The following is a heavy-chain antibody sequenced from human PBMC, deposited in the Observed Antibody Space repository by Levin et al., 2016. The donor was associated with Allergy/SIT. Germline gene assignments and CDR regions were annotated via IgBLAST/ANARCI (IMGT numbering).Heavy chain of an antibody. J-gene: IGHJ4*02. D-gene: IGHD3-22*01. CDR3: AGGCDYYDSSGYYCY. CDR2: IYPAESDT. V-gene: IGHV5-51*01. Sequence: VRQMPGKGLEWMGIIYPAESDTRYSPSFQGQVTISVDKSISTAYLQWSSLKASDTAMYYCAGGCDYYDSSGYYCYWGQGTLVTVSS.